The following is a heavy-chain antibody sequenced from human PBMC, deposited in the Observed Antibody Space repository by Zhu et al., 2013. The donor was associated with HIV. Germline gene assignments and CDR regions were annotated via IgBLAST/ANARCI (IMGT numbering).Heavy chain of an antibody. CDR1: GYMFTSYG. D-gene: IGHD3-3*01. V-gene: IGHV1-18*01. Sequence: QVQLVQSGAEVKKPGASVKVSCKASGYMFTSYGISWVRQAPGQGLEWMGWISVYNGNTNNVQKFQGRFTMTTDRSTSTAYMELRSLRSDDTAVYYCARLGLRHYDFWSGYYKDSQGMAMDVWGKGTTVTVSS. CDR3: ARLGLRHYDFWSGYYKDSQGMAMDV. CDR2: ISVYNGNT. J-gene: IGHJ6*03.